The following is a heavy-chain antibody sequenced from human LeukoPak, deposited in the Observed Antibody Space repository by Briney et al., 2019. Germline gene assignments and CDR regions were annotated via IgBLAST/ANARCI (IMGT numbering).Heavy chain of an antibody. CDR1: GGSISSYY. J-gene: IGHJ4*02. CDR3: ARWDDSAWGFGN. V-gene: IGHV4-59*01. D-gene: IGHD6-19*01. CDR2: IYYSGST. Sequence: SETLSLTCTVSGGSISSYYWSWIRQPPGKGLEWIGYIYYSGSTNYNPSLKSRVTISVDTSKNQFSLKLSSVTAADTAVYYCARWDDSAWGFGNWGPGTLVTVSS.